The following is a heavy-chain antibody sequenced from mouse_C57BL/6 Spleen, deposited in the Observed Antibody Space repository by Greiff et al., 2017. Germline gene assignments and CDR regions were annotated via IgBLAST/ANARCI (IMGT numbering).Heavy chain of an antibody. Sequence: EVMLVESGGGLVQPGGSMKLSCAASGFTFSDAWMDWVRQSPEKGLEWVAEIRNKANNHATYYAESVKGRFTISRDDSKSSVYLQMNSLRAEDTGIYYCTRRDDGYYPYAMDYWGQGTSVTVSS. CDR3: TRRDDGYYPYAMDY. CDR2: IRNKANNHAT. CDR1: GFTFSDAW. D-gene: IGHD2-3*01. J-gene: IGHJ4*01. V-gene: IGHV6-6*01.